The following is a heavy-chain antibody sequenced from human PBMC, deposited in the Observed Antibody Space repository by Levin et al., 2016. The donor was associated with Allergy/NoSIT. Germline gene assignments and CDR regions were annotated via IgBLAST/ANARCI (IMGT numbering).Heavy chain of an antibody. V-gene: IGHV3-30*18. D-gene: IGHD2-2*02. CDR2: ISYDGSNK. Sequence: WIRQPPGKGLEWVAVISYDGSNKYYADSVKGRFTISRDNSKNTLYLQMNSLRAEDTAVYYCAKEPIGSTSCYIFGLCGAHLDYWGQGTLVTVSS. CDR3: AKEPIGSTSCYIFGLCGAHLDY. J-gene: IGHJ4*02.